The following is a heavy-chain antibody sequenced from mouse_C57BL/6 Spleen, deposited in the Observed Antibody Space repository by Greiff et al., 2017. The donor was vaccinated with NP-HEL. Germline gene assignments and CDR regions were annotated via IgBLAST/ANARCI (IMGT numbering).Heavy chain of an antibody. Sequence: EVKLVESGGGLVKPGGSLKLSCAASGFTFSSYAMSWVRQTPEKRLEWVATISDGGSYTYYPDNVKGRFTISRDNAKNNLYLQMSHLKSEDTAMYYCARGGRSYFDVWGTGTTVTVSS. CDR3: ARGGRSYFDV. V-gene: IGHV5-4*03. CDR1: GFTFSSYA. D-gene: IGHD1-1*01. CDR2: ISDGGSYT. J-gene: IGHJ1*03.